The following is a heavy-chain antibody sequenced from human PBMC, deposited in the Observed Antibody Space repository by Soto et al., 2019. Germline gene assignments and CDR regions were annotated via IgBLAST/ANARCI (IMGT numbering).Heavy chain of an antibody. CDR3: AMDIVVVVAAQAI. CDR2: INPNSGGT. D-gene: IGHD2-15*01. V-gene: IGHV1-2*02. CDR1: GYTFSGFY. J-gene: IGHJ4*02. Sequence: GASVKVSCKASGYTFSGFYMHWVRQAPGQGLEWMGWINPNSGGTKSAEKFQGRVTMTRDTSISMAYMELSRLTSDDTAVYYCAMDIVVVVAAQAIWGQGTLVTVSS.